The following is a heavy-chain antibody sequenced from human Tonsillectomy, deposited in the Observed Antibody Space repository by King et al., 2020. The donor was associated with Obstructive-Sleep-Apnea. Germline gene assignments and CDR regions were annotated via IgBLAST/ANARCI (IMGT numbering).Heavy chain of an antibody. CDR1: GFTISSYS. J-gene: IGHJ4*02. D-gene: IGHD6-13*01. V-gene: IGHV3-48*01. Sequence: VQLVESGGGLVQPGGSLRVSCVASGFTISSYSMNWVRQAPGKGLEWVSMLSSTTGNSYYADSVKGRFTISRDSAKNSLYLQMNSLRAEDTAIYYCARDSRYIAAADYWGQGTLVTVSS. CDR2: LSSTTGNS. CDR3: ARDSRYIAAADY.